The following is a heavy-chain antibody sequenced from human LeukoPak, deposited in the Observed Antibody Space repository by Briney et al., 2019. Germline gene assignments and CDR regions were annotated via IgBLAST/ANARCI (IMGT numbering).Heavy chain of an antibody. CDR3: AVGYCSSTSCFWFDP. V-gene: IGHV1-69*05. Sequence: SVKVSCKASGGTFSSYAISWVRPAPGQGLEWMGGIIPIFGTANYAQKFQGRVTITTDESTSTAYMGLSSLRSEDTAVYYCAVGYCSSTSCFWFDPWGQGTLVTVSS. J-gene: IGHJ5*02. D-gene: IGHD2-2*03. CDR2: IIPIFGTA. CDR1: GGTFSSYA.